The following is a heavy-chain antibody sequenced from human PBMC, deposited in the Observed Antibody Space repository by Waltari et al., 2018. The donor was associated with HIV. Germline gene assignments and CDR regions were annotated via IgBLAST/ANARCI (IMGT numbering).Heavy chain of an antibody. CDR2: IKQDGSEK. J-gene: IGHJ4*02. V-gene: IGHV3-7*01. CDR1: GFTFRRYG. CDR3: ASLYCSGGSCYDY. D-gene: IGHD2-15*01. Sequence: EVQLVESGGGLVQPGGSLGLSCAACGFTFRRYGMTWVRQAPGKGLEWVANIKQDGSEKYYADSVKGRFTISRDNAKNSLYLQMNSLRAEDTAVYYCASLYCSGGSCYDYWGQGTLVTVSS.